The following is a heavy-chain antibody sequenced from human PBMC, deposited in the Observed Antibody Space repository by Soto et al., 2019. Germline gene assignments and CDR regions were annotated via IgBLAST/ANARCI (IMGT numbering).Heavy chain of an antibody. D-gene: IGHD3-22*01. CDR3: ARPDWDDSSGYYFYYYYGMDV. V-gene: IGHV4-59*01. J-gene: IGHJ6*02. CDR2: IYYSGST. Sequence: PSETLSLTCTVSGGSISSYYWSWIRQPPGKGLEWIGYIYYSGSTNYNPSLKSRVTISVDTSKNQFSLKLSSVTAADTAVYYCARPDWDDSSGYYFYYYYGMDVWGQGTTVTVSS. CDR1: GGSISSYY.